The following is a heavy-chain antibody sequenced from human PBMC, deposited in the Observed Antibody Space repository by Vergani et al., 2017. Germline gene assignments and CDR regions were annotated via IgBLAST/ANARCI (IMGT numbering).Heavy chain of an antibody. J-gene: IGHJ5*02. V-gene: IGHV3-23*01. CDR3: AKDGVVGASAENWFDP. CDR2: ISGSGGST. Sequence: EVQLLESGGGLVKPGGSLRLSCAASGFTFSSYAMSWVRQAPGKGLEWVADISGSGGSTYDADYVKGRFTISRDNSKNTIYLQMNSLRAEDTAVYYCAKDGVVGASAENWFDPWGQGTLVTVSA. CDR1: GFTFSSYA. D-gene: IGHD1-26*01.